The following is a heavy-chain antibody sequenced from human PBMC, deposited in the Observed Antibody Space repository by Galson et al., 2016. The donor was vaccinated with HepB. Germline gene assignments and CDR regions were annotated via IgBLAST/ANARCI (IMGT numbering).Heavy chain of an antibody. CDR1: GGTFSTEN. D-gene: IGHD6-25*01. Sequence: SVKVSCKASGGTFSTENISWVRQAPGQGLEWMGVIIPFSGTAHYAQKFQGQVTITADESTSTAYMELSSLGSEDTAVYYCARDRSRSGLYPYYYGLDVWGQGTTVTVSS. J-gene: IGHJ6*02. CDR3: ARDRSRSGLYPYYYGLDV. CDR2: IIPFSGTA. V-gene: IGHV1-69*13.